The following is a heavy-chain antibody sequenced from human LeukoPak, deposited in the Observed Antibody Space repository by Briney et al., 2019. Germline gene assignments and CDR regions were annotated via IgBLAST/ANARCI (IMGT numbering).Heavy chain of an antibody. D-gene: IGHD2-2*01. CDR3: AKDSCRSTSCYYMDV. V-gene: IGHV3-30*02. Sequence: GGSLRLSCAASGFTFSSYGMHWVRQAPGKGLEWVAFIRYDGTNKYYAESVKGRFTISRDNSKDTLYLQMNSLRTEDTTVYYCAKDSCRSTSCYYMDVWGKGTTVTVSS. CDR2: IRYDGTNK. CDR1: GFTFSSYG. J-gene: IGHJ6*03.